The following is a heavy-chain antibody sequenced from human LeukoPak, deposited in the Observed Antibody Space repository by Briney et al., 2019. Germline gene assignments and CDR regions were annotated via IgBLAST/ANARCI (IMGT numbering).Heavy chain of an antibody. CDR2: IYYSGST. CDR3: ARDEGILTGPHGMDV. Sequence: SETLSLTCTVSGGSISSSSYYWGWIRQPPGKGLEWIGSIYYSGSTYYNPSLKSRVTISVDTSKNQFSLKLSSVTAADTAVYYCARDEGILTGPHGMDVWGQGTTVTVSS. J-gene: IGHJ6*02. D-gene: IGHD3-9*01. V-gene: IGHV4-39*07. CDR1: GGSISSSSYY.